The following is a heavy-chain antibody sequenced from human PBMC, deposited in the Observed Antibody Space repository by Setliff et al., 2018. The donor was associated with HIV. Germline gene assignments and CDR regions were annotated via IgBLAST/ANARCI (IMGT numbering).Heavy chain of an antibody. CDR1: GDSISSYF. V-gene: IGHV4-4*09. J-gene: IGHJ4*02. D-gene: IGHD3-22*01. CDR3: ARGTYYYDTSGIFYGSHFDH. Sequence: SETLSLTCTVSGDSISSYFWSWIRQSPGKGLEWIGFRSTTGSTNYNPSLKSRVTISADTSKNQFSLKLSSVTAADTAVYYCARGTYYYDTSGIFYGSHFDHWGQGALVTVSS. CDR2: RSTTGST.